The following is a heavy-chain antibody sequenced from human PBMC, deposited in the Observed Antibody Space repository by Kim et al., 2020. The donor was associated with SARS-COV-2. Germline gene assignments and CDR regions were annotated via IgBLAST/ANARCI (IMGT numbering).Heavy chain of an antibody. CDR3: ARDEITVDYGNYGGWGWFDP. CDR1: GYTFTSYG. V-gene: IGHV1-18*04. CDR2: ISAYNGNT. J-gene: IGHJ5*02. Sequence: ASVKVSCKASGYTFTSYGISWVRQAPGQGLEWMGWISAYNGNTNYAQKLQGRVTMTTDTSTSTAYMELRSLRSDDTAVYYCARDEITVDYGNYGGWGWFDPWGQGTLVTVSS. D-gene: IGHD4-17*01.